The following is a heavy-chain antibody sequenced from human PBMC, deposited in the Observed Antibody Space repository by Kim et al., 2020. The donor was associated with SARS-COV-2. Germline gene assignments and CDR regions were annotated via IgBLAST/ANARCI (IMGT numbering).Heavy chain of an antibody. D-gene: IGHD3-3*01. CDR1: GYTFTSYG. V-gene: IGHV1-18*01. J-gene: IGHJ4*02. CDR2: ISAYNGNT. Sequence: ASVKVSCKASGYTFTSYGISWVRQAPGQGLEWMGWISAYNGNTNYAQKLQGRVTMTTDTSTSTAYMELRSLRSDDTAVYYCARDPGAIFGVVTVASGSVDYWGQGTLVTVSS. CDR3: ARDPGAIFGVVTVASGSVDY.